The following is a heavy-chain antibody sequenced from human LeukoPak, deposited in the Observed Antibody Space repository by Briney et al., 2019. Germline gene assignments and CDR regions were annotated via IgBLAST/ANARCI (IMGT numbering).Heavy chain of an antibody. CDR1: GGYIITSGHY. D-gene: IGHD4-23*01. Sequence: PSETLSLTCTVSGGYIITSGHYWGWIRQPPGKGLEWIGSIYYTGVTSTNPFFRSRMSISVDTSKNQFSLNLTSVTAADAAVYYCARERSSSGGHSWFDPWGQGTLVTASS. CDR3: ARERSSSGGHSWFDP. CDR2: IYYTGVT. J-gene: IGHJ5*02. V-gene: IGHV4-39*07.